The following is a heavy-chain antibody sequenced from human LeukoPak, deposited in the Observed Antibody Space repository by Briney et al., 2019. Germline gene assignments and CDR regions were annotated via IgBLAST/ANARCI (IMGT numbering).Heavy chain of an antibody. CDR2: ISGNGANT. D-gene: IGHD2-15*01. CDR1: GFAFSNHA. J-gene: IGHJ4*02. V-gene: IGHV3-23*01. Sequence: GGSLRLSCEASGFAFSNHAMTWVRQAPGKGLEWVSAISGNGANTPYADSVKGRFTISRDNSKNMLYLQMNTLRAEDTAIYYCAKEFRAGGCYGDFWGLGTLVTVSS. CDR3: AKEFRAGGCYGDF.